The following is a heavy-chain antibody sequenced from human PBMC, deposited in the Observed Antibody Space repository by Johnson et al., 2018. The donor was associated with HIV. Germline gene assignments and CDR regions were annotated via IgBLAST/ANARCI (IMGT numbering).Heavy chain of an antibody. CDR3: AKGLKLGSGDDAFDI. Sequence: VQLVESGGGLVQPGGSLRLSCAASGFTFNTYAMSWVRQAPGKGLEWVSSISGSGGNTFYADSVRGRFTISRDNSQNTLYLQMNSLRAEDTAVYYCAKGLKLGSGDDAFDIWGQGTMVTVSS. CDR2: ISGSGGNT. V-gene: IGHV3-23*04. CDR1: GFTFNTYA. J-gene: IGHJ3*02. D-gene: IGHD7-27*01.